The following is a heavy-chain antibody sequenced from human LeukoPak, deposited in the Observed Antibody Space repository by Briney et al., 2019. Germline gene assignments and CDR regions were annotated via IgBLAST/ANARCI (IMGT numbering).Heavy chain of an antibody. CDR2: ISSDESST. J-gene: IGHJ6*02. CDR1: GFTFSNYW. D-gene: IGHD3-10*01. CDR3: ARGGYGAGSTYYYGMDV. V-gene: IGHV3-74*01. Sequence: GGSLRLSCAASGFTFSNYWMHWVRQAPGKGLVWVSRISSDESSTTYADSVKGRFTISRDNAKNSLYLQMNSLRVEDTAVYYCARGGYGAGSTYYYGMDVWGQGTTVTVSS.